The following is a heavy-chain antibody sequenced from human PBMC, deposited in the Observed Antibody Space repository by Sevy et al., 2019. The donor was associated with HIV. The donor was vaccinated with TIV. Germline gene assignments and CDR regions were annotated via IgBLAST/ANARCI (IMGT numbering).Heavy chain of an antibody. CDR3: AKDQDISGLRELLPYYYYGMDV. V-gene: IGHV3-23*01. CDR2: ISGSGGST. J-gene: IGHJ6*02. CDR1: GFTFSSYA. Sequence: GGSLRLSCAASGFTFSSYAMSWVRQAPGKGLEWVSAISGSGGSTYYTDSVKGRFTISRDNSKNTLYLQMNSLRAEDTAVYYCAKDQDISGLRELLPYYYYGMDVWGQGTTVTVSS. D-gene: IGHD1-26*01.